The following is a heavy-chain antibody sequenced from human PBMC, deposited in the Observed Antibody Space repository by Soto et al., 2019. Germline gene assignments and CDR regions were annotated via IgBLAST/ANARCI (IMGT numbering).Heavy chain of an antibody. CDR3: ARAGMGSSRAYYFDY. D-gene: IGHD6-13*01. CDR1: GFTFSSYS. J-gene: IGHJ4*02. V-gene: IGHV3-21*01. Sequence: PGGSLRLSCAASGFTFSSYSMNWVRQAPGKGLEWVSSISSSSSYIYYADSVKGRFTISRDNAKNSLYLQMNSLRAEDTAVYYCARAGMGSSRAYYFDYWGQGTLVTVSS. CDR2: ISSSSSYI.